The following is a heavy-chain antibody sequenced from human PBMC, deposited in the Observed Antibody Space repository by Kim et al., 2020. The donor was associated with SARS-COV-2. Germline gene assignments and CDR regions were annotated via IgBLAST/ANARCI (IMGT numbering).Heavy chain of an antibody. J-gene: IGHJ4*02. V-gene: IGHV4-39*01. D-gene: IGHD3-16*01. Sequence: STYYTPSPESRVTISVDTSKNQFSLKLSSVTAADTAVYYCARTGGGVISYWGQGTLVTVSS. CDR3: ARTGGGVISY. CDR2: ST.